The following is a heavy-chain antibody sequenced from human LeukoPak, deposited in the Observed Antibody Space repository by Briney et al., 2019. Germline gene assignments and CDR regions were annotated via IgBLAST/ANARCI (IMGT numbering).Heavy chain of an antibody. CDR1: GGSISSYY. J-gene: IGHJ5*02. CDR3: ARDSFYGSGSYHFDP. Sequence: PSETLSLTCTVSGGSISSYYWSWIRQPAGKGLEWIGRIYTTGNTNYNPSLKSRVTMSVDTSKNQFSLKVTSVTAADTAVSYSARDSFYGSGSYHFDPWGQGTLATVSS. CDR2: IYTTGNT. V-gene: IGHV4-4*07. D-gene: IGHD3-10*01.